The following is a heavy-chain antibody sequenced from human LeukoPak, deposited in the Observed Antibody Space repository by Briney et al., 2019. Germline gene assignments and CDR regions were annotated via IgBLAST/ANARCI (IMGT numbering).Heavy chain of an antibody. D-gene: IGHD6-13*01. CDR1: GCTFSSYA. CDR2: IDGSGGST. V-gene: IGHV3-23*01. Sequence: GGSLTLTCAASGCTFSSYAMSWVRQPPGKGLEWVSSIDGSGGSTYYADSVKGRFTISRDNSKNTLYLQMNSLRAEDTAVYYCAKVETAAAATLRGFDYWGQGTLVTVSS. CDR3: AKVETAAAATLRGFDY. J-gene: IGHJ4*02.